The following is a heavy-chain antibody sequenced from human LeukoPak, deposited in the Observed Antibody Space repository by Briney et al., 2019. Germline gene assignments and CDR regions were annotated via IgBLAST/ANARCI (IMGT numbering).Heavy chain of an antibody. J-gene: IGHJ4*02. Sequence: ASVKVSCKASGYTFTSYYMHWVRQAPGQGLEWMGIINPSGGSTSYAQKFQGRVTMTRDTSTSTVYMELSSLRSEDTAVYYSARDHREYCGGDCHFDYWGQGTLVTVSS. CDR3: ARDHREYCGGDCHFDY. V-gene: IGHV1-46*01. D-gene: IGHD2-21*02. CDR2: INPSGGST. CDR1: GYTFTSYY.